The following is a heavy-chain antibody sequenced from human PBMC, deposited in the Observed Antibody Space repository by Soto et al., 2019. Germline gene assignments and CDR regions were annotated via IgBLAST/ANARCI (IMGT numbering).Heavy chain of an antibody. D-gene: IGHD3-3*01. CDR1: GGTFSSYA. J-gene: IGHJ6*02. V-gene: IGHV1-69*13. CDR3: ARNTYYDFWSGYYTVNYYYYGMDV. Sequence: GASVKVSCKASGGTFSSYAISWVRQAPGQGLEWMGGIVPIFGTANYAQKFQVRVTITADESTSTSYMELSSLRSEDTAVYYCARNTYYDFWSGYYTVNYYYYGMDVWGQGTTVTVSS. CDR2: IVPIFGTA.